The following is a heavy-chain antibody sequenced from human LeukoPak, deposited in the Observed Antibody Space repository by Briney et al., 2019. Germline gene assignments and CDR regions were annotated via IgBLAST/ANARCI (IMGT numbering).Heavy chain of an antibody. CDR1: GFXFSDYY. D-gene: IGHD5-12*01. V-gene: IGHV3-11*05. CDR2: ISGSSSYT. Sequence: GGSLRLSCAASGFXFSDYYISWIRQAPGKGLEWLSVISGSSSYTNYADSVKGRFTISRDNAKDSLYLQMNSLRAEDTAVYFCARDDADLVAHWWGQGTLVTVSS. J-gene: IGHJ4*02. CDR3: ARDDADLVAHW.